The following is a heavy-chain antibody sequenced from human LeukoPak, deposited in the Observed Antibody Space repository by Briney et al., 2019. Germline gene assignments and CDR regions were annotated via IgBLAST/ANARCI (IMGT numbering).Heavy chain of an antibody. Sequence: SETLSLTCTVSGGSISSSSYYWGWIRQPPGKGLGWIGSIYYSGSTYYNPSLKSRVTISVDTSKNQFSLKLSSVTAADTAVHYCARDQLAYCGGDCLPFDYWGQGTLVTVSS. CDR1: GGSISSSSYY. CDR2: IYYSGST. J-gene: IGHJ4*02. CDR3: ARDQLAYCGGDCLPFDY. V-gene: IGHV4-39*07. D-gene: IGHD2-21*02.